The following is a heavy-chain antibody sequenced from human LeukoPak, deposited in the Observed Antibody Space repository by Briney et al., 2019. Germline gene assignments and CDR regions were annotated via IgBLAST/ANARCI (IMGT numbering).Heavy chain of an antibody. D-gene: IGHD5-12*01. Sequence: GGSLRLSCEASGFTFSAYAMTWVRQAPGKGLVWVSRVNNDGNSTTYADSVRGRFTISRDNAKNTLYLQMNSLRAEDTAVYYCARGRNWLDYWGQGTLVTVSS. CDR2: VNNDGNST. CDR3: ARGRNWLDY. CDR1: GFTFSAYA. V-gene: IGHV3-74*01. J-gene: IGHJ4*02.